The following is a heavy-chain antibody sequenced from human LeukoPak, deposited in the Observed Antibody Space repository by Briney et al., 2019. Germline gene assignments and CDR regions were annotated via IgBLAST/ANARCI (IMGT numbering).Heavy chain of an antibody. V-gene: IGHV1-2*02. CDR3: ARDGATYYYGSGSSYYYYMDV. J-gene: IGHJ6*03. D-gene: IGHD3-10*01. Sequence: GASVKVSCKASGYTFTSYGISWVRQAPGQGLEWMGWINPNSGGTNYAQKFQGRVTMTRDTSISTAYMELSRLRSDDTAVYYCARDGATYYYGSGSSYYYYMDVWGKGTTVTISS. CDR1: GYTFTSYG. CDR2: INPNSGGT.